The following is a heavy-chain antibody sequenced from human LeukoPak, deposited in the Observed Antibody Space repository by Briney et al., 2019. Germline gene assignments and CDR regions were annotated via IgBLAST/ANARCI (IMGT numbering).Heavy chain of an antibody. CDR2: INHSGST. Sequence: PSETLSLTCAVYGGSFSGYYWSWIRQPPGKGLEWIGEINHSGSTNYNPSLKRRVTISVDTSKNQFSLKLSSVTAADTAVYYCARILGYCSSTSCYPRFDPWGQGTLVTVSS. V-gene: IGHV4-34*01. CDR1: GGSFSGYY. J-gene: IGHJ5*02. CDR3: ARILGYCSSTSCYPRFDP. D-gene: IGHD2-2*01.